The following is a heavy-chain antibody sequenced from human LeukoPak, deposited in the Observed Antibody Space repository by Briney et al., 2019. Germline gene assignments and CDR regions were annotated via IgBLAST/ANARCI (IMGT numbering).Heavy chain of an antibody. D-gene: IGHD3-10*01. CDR1: GFTFSSYG. J-gene: IGHJ4*02. V-gene: IGHV3-30*03. CDR3: AREYYY. CDR2: ISYDGSNK. Sequence: GGSLRLSCAASGFTFSSYGMHWVRQAPGKGLEWVAVISYDGSNKYYADSVKGRFTISRDNSKNTLYLQMNSLRAEDTAVYYCAREYYYWGQGTLVTVSS.